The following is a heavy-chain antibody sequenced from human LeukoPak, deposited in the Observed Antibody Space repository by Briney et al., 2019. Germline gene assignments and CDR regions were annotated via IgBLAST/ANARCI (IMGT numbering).Heavy chain of an antibody. V-gene: IGHV1-18*01. Sequence: GASVKVSCTASGYTFTSYGISWVRQAPGQGLEWMGWISAYNGNTNYAQKLQGRVTMTTDTSTSTAYMELRSLRSDDTAVYYCARDSLVYYYGSGSYEPWGQGTLVTASS. D-gene: IGHD3-10*01. J-gene: IGHJ5*02. CDR2: ISAYNGNT. CDR1: GYTFTSYG. CDR3: ARDSLVYYYGSGSYEP.